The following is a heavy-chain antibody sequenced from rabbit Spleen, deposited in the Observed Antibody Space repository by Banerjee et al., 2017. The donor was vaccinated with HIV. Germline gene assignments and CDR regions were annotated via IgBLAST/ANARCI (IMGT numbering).Heavy chain of an antibody. J-gene: IGHJ4*01. D-gene: IGHD1-1*01. CDR3: ARRPSGEGDGYYL. CDR2: IGDDKNSRT. CDR1: GFDFSGNYY. Sequence: QEQLVESGGGLVKPEGSLKLSCTASGFDFSGNYYTCWVRQAPGKGLEWIACIGDDKNSRTAYASWAKGRFTISKTSSTTVTLQMTSLTAADTATHFCARRPSGEGDGYYLWGPGTLVTVS. V-gene: IGHV1S45*01.